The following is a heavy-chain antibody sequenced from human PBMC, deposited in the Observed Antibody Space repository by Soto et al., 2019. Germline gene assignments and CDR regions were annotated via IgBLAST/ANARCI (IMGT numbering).Heavy chain of an antibody. J-gene: IGHJ5*02. CDR1: GFTFSSYG. D-gene: IGHD6-19*01. CDR3: AKGSGSGWYGWFDP. V-gene: IGHV3-30*18. Sequence: QVQLVESGGGVVQPGRSLRLSCAASGFTFSSYGIYWVRQAPSKGLEWVAVISYDESTKYYADSVKGRFTISRDNSKNTLYLQMNSLITDDTAVYYCAKGSGSGWYGWFDPWGQGTLVTVSS. CDR2: ISYDESTK.